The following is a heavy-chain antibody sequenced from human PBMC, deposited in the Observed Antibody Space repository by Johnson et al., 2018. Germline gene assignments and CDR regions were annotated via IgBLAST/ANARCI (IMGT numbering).Heavy chain of an antibody. CDR3: AKGERAAAGHDAFDI. D-gene: IGHD6-13*01. V-gene: IGHV3-9*01. CDR2: ISWNSGSI. J-gene: IGHJ3*02. CDR1: GFTFDDYA. Sequence: VQLVQSGGGLVQPGRSLRLSCAASGFTFDDYAMHWVRQAPGKGLEWVSGISWNSGSIGYADSVKGRFTIPRDNAKNSLYLQMNSLRAEDTALYYCAKGERAAAGHDAFDIWGQGTMVTVSS.